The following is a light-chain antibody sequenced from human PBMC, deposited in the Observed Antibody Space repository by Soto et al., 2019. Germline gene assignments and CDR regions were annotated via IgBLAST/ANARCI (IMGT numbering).Light chain of an antibody. CDR1: SSAVGGYNY. J-gene: IGLJ1*01. Sequence: SVLAQPASVSGSPGQSIAISCTGTSSAVGGYNYVSWYQQHPGKAPKLMIYDVSNRPSGVSNRFSGSKSGNTASLTISGLQAEDEADYYCSSYTSSSTLVFGTGTKVTVL. CDR3: SSYTSSSTLV. CDR2: DVS. V-gene: IGLV2-14*01.